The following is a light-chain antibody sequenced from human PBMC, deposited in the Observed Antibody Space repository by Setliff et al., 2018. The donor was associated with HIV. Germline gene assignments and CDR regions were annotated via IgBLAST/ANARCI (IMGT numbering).Light chain of an antibody. Sequence: DIVMTQSPDSLAVSLGERATINCKSSQSVLYSSNNKNYLAWYQQKPGQPPKLLIYWASTRESGVPDRFSGTGSGTDFTLTISSLQAEDMAVYYCQQYYSTPPTFGGGTKV. CDR3: QQYYSTPPT. CDR1: QSVLYSSNNKNY. V-gene: IGKV4-1*01. CDR2: WAS. J-gene: IGKJ4*01.